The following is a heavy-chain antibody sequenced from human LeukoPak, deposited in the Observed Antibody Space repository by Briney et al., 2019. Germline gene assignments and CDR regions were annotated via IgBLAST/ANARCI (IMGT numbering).Heavy chain of an antibody. J-gene: IGHJ5*02. CDR2: FYTSGST. D-gene: IGHD2-21*02. Sequence: PSETLSLTCTVSGGSISSYYWSWIRQPAGKGLEWIGRFYTSGSTNYNPSLKGRVTMSVDTSKNQFSLNLNSVTAADTAVYYCAGGVTTEWFDPWGQGTLVTVSS. CDR1: GGSISSYY. CDR3: AGGVTTEWFDP. V-gene: IGHV4-4*07.